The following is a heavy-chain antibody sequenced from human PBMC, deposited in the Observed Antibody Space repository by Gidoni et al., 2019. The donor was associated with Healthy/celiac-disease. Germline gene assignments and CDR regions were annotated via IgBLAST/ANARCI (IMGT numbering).Heavy chain of an antibody. V-gene: IGHV4-34*01. J-gene: IGHJ4*02. CDR1: GGSFSGYY. CDR2: INHSGST. Sequence: QVQLQQWGAGLLKPSETLSLTCAVYGGSFSGYYWSWIRQPPGKGLEWIGEINHSGSTNYNPSLKSRVTISVDTSKNQFSLKLSSVTAADTAVYYCASSYGSGSYHDYWGQGTLVTVSS. D-gene: IGHD3-10*01. CDR3: ASSYGSGSYHDY.